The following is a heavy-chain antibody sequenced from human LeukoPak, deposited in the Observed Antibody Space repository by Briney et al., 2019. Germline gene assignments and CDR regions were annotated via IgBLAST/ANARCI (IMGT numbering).Heavy chain of an antibody. J-gene: IGHJ5*02. CDR1: GFTVSSNY. CDR3: ARFDPFGGTWFED. D-gene: IGHD3-9*01. CDR2: VFSGGAT. Sequence: GGSLRLSCAASGFTVSSNYIKWVRQAPGKGLEWASVVFSGGATHYADSVTGRFTVSRDTSKNTVYLQMTGLGADDTAVYYCARFDPFGGTWFEDWGQGTLVTVSS. V-gene: IGHV3-66*01.